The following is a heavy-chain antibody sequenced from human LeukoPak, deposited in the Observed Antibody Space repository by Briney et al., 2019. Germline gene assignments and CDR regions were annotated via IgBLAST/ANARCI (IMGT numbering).Heavy chain of an antibody. J-gene: IGHJ2*01. CDR2: VYDTGDT. CDR3: ARGRGLTRVGRYFDL. D-gene: IGHD7-27*01. V-gene: IGHV4-59*12. Sequence: PSETLSLTCTVSGTSITRTYWSWIRQPPGRGLESVGYVYDTGDTNYNPSLKSRVTISVDTSKNQFSLKLSSVTAADTAVYYCARGRGLTRVGRYFDLWGRGTLVTVSS. CDR1: GTSITRTY.